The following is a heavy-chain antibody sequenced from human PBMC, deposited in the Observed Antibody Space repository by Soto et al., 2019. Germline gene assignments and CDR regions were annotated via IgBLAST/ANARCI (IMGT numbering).Heavy chain of an antibody. J-gene: IGHJ4*02. V-gene: IGHV3-21*01. CDR2: ISSSSSYI. D-gene: IGHD6-19*01. CDR3: AREGYSSGWSYFDY. CDR1: GFTFSSYS. Sequence: EVQLVESGGGLVQPGRSLRLSCAASGFTFSSYSMNWVRQAPGKGLEWVSSISSSSSYIYYADSVKGRFTISRDNAKNSLYLQMNSLRAEDTAVYYCAREGYSSGWSYFDYWGQGTLVTVSS.